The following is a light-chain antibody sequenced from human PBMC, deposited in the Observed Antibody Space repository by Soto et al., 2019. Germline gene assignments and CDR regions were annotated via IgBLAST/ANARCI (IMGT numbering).Light chain of an antibody. CDR2: DAS. CDR3: QQRSNWPPWT. V-gene: IGKV3-11*01. J-gene: IGKJ1*01. Sequence: EIVLTQSPATLSLSPGERATLSCRASQSVSSYLAWNQQKPGQAPRLLIYDASNRATGIPARFSGSGSGTDFTLTISSLEPEDFAVYYCQQRSNWPPWTFGQGTKLEIK. CDR1: QSVSSY.